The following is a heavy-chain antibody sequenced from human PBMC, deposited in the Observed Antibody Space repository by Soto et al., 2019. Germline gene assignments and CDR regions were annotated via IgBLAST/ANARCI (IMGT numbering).Heavy chain of an antibody. D-gene: IGHD3-22*01. CDR3: ARFHYYDSSGYYWNVDY. J-gene: IGHJ4*02. CDR1: GYTFTSYG. Sequence: ASVKVSCKASGYTFTSYGISWVRQAPGQGLEWMGWISAYNGNTNYAQKLQGRVTMTTDTSTSTAYTELRSLRSDDTAVYYCARFHYYDSSGYYWNVDYWGQGTLVTVSS. CDR2: ISAYNGNT. V-gene: IGHV1-18*01.